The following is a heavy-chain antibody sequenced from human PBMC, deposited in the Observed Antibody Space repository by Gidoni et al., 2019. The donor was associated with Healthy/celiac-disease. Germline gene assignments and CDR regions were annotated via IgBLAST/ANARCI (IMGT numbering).Heavy chain of an antibody. V-gene: IGHV4-31*03. D-gene: IGHD5-12*01. CDR2: IYYSGST. J-gene: IGHJ4*02. CDR3: ARGPLGGYASTRSYYYFDY. Sequence: QVQLQESGPGLVKPSQTLSLTCTVSGGSISSRGYYWSWIRQHPRKGLEWIGYIYYSGSTYYNPSLKSRVTISVDTSKNQFSLKLSSVTAADTAVYYCARGPLGGYASTRSYYYFDYWGQGTLVTDSS. CDR1: GGSISSRGYY.